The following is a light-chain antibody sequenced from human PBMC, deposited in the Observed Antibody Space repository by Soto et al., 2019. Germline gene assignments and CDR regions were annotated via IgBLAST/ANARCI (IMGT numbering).Light chain of an antibody. J-gene: IGLJ1*01. CDR2: EVS. CDR1: SSDVGGYNY. CDR3: SSYTCSSSHV. Sequence: QSALTQPASVSGSPGQSITISCTGTSSDVGGYNYISWYQQHPGKAPKLMIYEVSNRPSGVSNRFSGSKSGNTASLTISGLQAEDEADYYCSSYTCSSSHVVGTGTKVTVL. V-gene: IGLV2-14*01.